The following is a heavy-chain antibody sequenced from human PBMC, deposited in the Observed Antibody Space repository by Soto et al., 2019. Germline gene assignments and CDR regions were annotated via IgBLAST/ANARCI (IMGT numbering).Heavy chain of an antibody. CDR1: GGSINSYY. Sequence: PSETLSLTCTVSGGSINSYYWTWIRQPPGKGLEWIGYIHYSGSTNYNPSLKSRVTMSVDTSKNQFSLKLSSVTAADMAVYYCARVMSGGGLNYWGQGALVTVSS. V-gene: IGHV4-59*01. CDR2: IHYSGST. CDR3: ARVMSGGGLNY. J-gene: IGHJ4*02. D-gene: IGHD2-15*01.